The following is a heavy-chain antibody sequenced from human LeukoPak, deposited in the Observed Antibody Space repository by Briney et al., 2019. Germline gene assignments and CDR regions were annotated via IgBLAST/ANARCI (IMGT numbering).Heavy chain of an antibody. D-gene: IGHD4-17*01. J-gene: IGHJ4*02. CDR1: GFTFSSYS. CDR3: ASATVTHPLDY. CDR2: ISSSSSYV. Sequence: GGSLRLSCAASGFTFSSYSMNWVRQAPGKGLEWVSSISSSSSYVYYADSVKGRFTISRDNAKNSLDLQMNSLRAEDTAVYYCASATVTHPLDYWGQGTLVTVCS. V-gene: IGHV3-21*01.